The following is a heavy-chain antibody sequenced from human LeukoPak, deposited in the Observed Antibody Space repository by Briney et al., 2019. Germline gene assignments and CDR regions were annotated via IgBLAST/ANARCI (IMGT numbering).Heavy chain of an antibody. CDR3: AKDKRFGGPYGMDV. CDR1: GVTLSNYG. Sequence: GGSLRLSCAVSGVTLSNYGMAWVRQAPGKGLEWVSAISGSGGSTYYADSVKGRFTISRDNPKNTLYLQMNSLRAEDTAVYYCAKDKRFGGPYGMDVWGQGTTVTVSS. CDR2: ISGSGGST. J-gene: IGHJ6*02. D-gene: IGHD3-10*01. V-gene: IGHV3-23*01.